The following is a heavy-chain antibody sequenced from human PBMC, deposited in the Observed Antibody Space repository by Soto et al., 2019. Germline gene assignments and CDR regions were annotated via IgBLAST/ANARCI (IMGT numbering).Heavy chain of an antibody. D-gene: IGHD1-26*01. Sequence: EVQLVESGGGLVQPGGSLRLSCVGSGFTFSIYSMNWVRQAPGKGLEWLSYISSSSPRIYYADSVKGRFTISRDNAKNSLYLQMNSLRAEDTAVYYCARPWEQRAPFELWGQGNVVTVTS. V-gene: IGHV3-48*01. CDR2: ISSSSPRI. CDR3: ARPWEQRAPFEL. CDR1: GFTFSIYS. J-gene: IGHJ4*02.